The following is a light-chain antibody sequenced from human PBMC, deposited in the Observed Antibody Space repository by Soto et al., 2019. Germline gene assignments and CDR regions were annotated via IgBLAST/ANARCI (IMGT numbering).Light chain of an antibody. CDR1: SSDVGPYNL. J-gene: IGLJ2*01. V-gene: IGLV2-23*02. CDR3: CSYAGSRIFV. Sequence: QYALTQPASVSGSPGQSITISCTGSSSDVGPYNLVSWYQHHPGKAPKLMISEVVKRPSGVSTRFSGSKSGNTASLTISGLQSEDEADYYCCSYAGSRIFVFGGGTKLTVL. CDR2: EVV.